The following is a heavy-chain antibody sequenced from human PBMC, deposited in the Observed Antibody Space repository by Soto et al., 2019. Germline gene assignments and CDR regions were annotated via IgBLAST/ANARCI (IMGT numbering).Heavy chain of an antibody. CDR1: GFTFSSYA. CDR3: AKLPLLDHGGPWDYFDY. J-gene: IGHJ4*02. V-gene: IGHV3-23*01. CDR2: ISGSGGST. Sequence: PGGSLRLSCAASGFTFSSYAMSWVRQAPGKGLEWVSAISGSGGSTYYADSVKGRFTISRDNSKNTLYLQMNSLRAEDTAVYYCAKLPLLDHGGPWDYFDYWGQGTLVTVSS. D-gene: IGHD4-17*01.